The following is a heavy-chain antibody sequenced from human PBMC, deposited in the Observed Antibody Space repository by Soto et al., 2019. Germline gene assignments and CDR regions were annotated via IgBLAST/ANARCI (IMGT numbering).Heavy chain of an antibody. V-gene: IGHV1-2*04. J-gene: IGHJ4*02. CDR3: ARETPPYDSSGYYYGGGPNFDY. Sequence: ASVKVSCKASGYTFTSYGISGVRQAPGQGLEWMGWINPNSGGTNYAQKFQGWVTMTRDTSISTAYMELSRLRSDDTAVYYCARETPPYDSSGYYYGGGPNFDYWGQGTLVTVSS. CDR1: GYTFTSYG. D-gene: IGHD3-22*01. CDR2: INPNSGGT.